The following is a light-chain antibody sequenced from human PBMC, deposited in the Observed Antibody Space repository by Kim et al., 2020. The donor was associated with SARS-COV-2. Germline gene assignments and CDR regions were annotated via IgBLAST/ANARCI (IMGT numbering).Light chain of an antibody. J-gene: IGKJ5*01. V-gene: IGKV4-1*01. CDR2: WES. CDR1: QSVLHSSNNENY. CDR3: QQYYTTPIT. Sequence: ATINCKTSQSVLHSSNNENYLAWYQQKPGQPPTLLIYWESTREYGVPDRFSGSGSGTDFTLTISSLQAEDLAVYYCQQYYTTPITFGQGTRLEIK.